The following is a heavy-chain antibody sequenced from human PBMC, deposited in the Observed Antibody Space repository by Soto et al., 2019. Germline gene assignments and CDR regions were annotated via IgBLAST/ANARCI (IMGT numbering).Heavy chain of an antibody. V-gene: IGHV4-39*01. CDR3: ARLLHDNRGYYYFDC. Sequence: TETLSLTCSVSYGSISSTNYYWGWIRQPPGKGLEWMGSIYYTGSLYHNPSLKSRVTMSIGTSKKQFSLNLSSLTAADTAIYYCARLLHDNRGYYYFDCWGQGTQVTVSS. CDR1: YGSISSTNYY. D-gene: IGHD2-15*01. J-gene: IGHJ4*02. CDR2: IYYTGSL.